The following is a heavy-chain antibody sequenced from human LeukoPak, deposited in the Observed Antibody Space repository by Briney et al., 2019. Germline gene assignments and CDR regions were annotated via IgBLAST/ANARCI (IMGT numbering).Heavy chain of an antibody. J-gene: IGHJ4*02. D-gene: IGHD1-7*01. CDR3: ARDPPAGTSPY. CDR1: GGSISSSAYH. V-gene: IGHV4-39*02. CDR2: INYGGNT. Sequence: SETLSLTCTVSGGSISSSAYHWGWIRQPPGEGLEWIGTINYGGNTYYNLSLKSRVIIFLDTSKNQFSLKLSSVTAADTAVYYCARDPPAGTSPYWGQGTLVTVSS.